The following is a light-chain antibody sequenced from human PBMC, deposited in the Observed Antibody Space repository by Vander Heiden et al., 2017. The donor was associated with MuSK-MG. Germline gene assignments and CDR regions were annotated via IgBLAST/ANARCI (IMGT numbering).Light chain of an antibody. J-gene: IGKJ4*01. CDR1: QSVGYN. V-gene: IGKV3-15*01. CDR2: GAS. Sequence: EIVMTQSPATLSVSPGESATLSCRASQSVGYNLAWYQQKAVQAPRLLITGASNRATGIPARFIGSGSATEFTLTISSLQSEDFAVYFCQQVNNWPLTFGGGTKVEIK. CDR3: QQVNNWPLT.